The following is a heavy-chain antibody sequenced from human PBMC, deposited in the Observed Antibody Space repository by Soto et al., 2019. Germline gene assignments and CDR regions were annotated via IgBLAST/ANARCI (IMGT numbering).Heavy chain of an antibody. V-gene: IGHV1-58*02. Sequence: GASVKVSCKASGYTFTSYYMHWVRQARGQRLEWIGWIVVGSGNTNYAQKFQERVTITRDMSTSTAYMELSSLRSEDTAVYYCAAGLAAAGRPDPDYWGQGTLVTVSS. CDR2: IVVGSGNT. CDR3: AAGLAAAGRPDPDY. D-gene: IGHD6-13*01. CDR1: GYTFTSYY. J-gene: IGHJ4*02.